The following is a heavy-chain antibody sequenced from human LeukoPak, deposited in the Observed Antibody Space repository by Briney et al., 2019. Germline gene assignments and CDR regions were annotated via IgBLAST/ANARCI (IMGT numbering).Heavy chain of an antibody. D-gene: IGHD3-10*01. CDR1: VYTFTSYD. CDR3: ARGGNMVREVIIHNYYYYSGRDV. J-gene: IGHJ6*02. CDR2: MNPNSGNT. Sequence: GSVTVSCMSSVYTFTSYDINWVRQAAGQGLEWMGWMNPNSGNTDYAQKFQGRVNKTRHPDMSRAYMELSSVRSEDTAVYYCARGGNMVREVIIHNYYYYSGRDVWGQGTTVTVSS. V-gene: IGHV1-8*01.